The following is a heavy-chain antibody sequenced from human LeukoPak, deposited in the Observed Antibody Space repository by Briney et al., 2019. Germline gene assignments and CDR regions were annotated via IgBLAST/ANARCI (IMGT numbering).Heavy chain of an antibody. D-gene: IGHD3-9*01. CDR3: AKDLVSSLLRYFDWSSPRYYGMDV. J-gene: IGHJ6*02. Sequence: PGGSLRLSCAASGFSFSSYGMHWVRQAPGKGLEWVAVISYDGSNKYYADSVKGRFTISRDNSKNTLYLQMNSLRAEDTAVYYCAKDLVSSLLRYFDWSSPRYYGMDVWGQGTTVTVSS. CDR2: ISYDGSNK. V-gene: IGHV3-30*18. CDR1: GFSFSSYG.